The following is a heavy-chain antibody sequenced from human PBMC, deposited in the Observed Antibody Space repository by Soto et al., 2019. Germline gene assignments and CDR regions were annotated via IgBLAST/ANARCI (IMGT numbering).Heavy chain of an antibody. CDR1: GGYISSYY. J-gene: IGHJ6*04. CDR2: IYYSGST. CDR3: ARLDFWSGYYSDYYYGMDV. D-gene: IGHD3-3*01. Sequence: SETLYLICTVSGGYISSYYWSWIRQPPGKGLEWIGYIYYSGSTNYNRSLKSRVTISVDTSKNQSTLKLSSMSGADTSVYYCARLDFWSGYYSDYYYGMDVWGKGTTVTVS. V-gene: IGHV4-59*01.